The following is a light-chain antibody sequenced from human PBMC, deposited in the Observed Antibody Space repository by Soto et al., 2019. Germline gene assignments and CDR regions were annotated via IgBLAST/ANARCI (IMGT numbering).Light chain of an antibody. V-gene: IGKV1-6*01. CDR1: QGIRND. J-gene: IGKJ1*01. CDR2: AAS. Sequence: AIQMTQSPSSMSASVGDRVTITCRASQGIRNDLGWYQQKPGKAPNLLIYAASNLESGVPSRFSGSGSGTDFTLTISSLQPEDFATYYCLQDYNYPRTFGQGTKVEIK. CDR3: LQDYNYPRT.